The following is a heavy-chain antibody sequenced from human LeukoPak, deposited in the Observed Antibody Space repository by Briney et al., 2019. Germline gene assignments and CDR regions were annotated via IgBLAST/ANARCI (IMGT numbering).Heavy chain of an antibody. CDR3: AKDKESSGWFFDY. CDR2: ISGSGGST. D-gene: IGHD6-19*01. CDR1: GFTFRSYG. V-gene: IGHV3-23*01. Sequence: GGSLRLSCAASGFTFRSYGMSWVRQAPGKGLEWVSSISGSGGSTYYADSVKGRFTISRDNSKNTLYLQMNSLRAEDTAVYYCAKDKESSGWFFDYWGQGTLVTVSS. J-gene: IGHJ4*02.